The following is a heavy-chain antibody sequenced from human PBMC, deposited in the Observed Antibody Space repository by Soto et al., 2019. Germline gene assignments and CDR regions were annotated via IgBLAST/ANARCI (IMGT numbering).Heavy chain of an antibody. CDR3: ARADSSSWPLDAFDI. CDR1: GFTFSSYS. J-gene: IGHJ3*02. D-gene: IGHD6-13*01. Sequence: GGSLRLSSAASGFTFSSYSMNWVRQAPGKGLEWVSSISSSSSYIYYADSVKGRFTISRDNAKNSLYLQMNSLRAEDTAVYYCARADSSSWPLDAFDIWGQGTMVTVSS. V-gene: IGHV3-21*01. CDR2: ISSSSSYI.